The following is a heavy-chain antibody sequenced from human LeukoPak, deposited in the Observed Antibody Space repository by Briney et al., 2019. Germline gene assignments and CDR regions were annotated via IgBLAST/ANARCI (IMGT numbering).Heavy chain of an antibody. V-gene: IGHV1-2*02. CDR2: INPNSGGT. CDR1: GYTFTGYY. J-gene: IGHJ6*02. D-gene: IGHD2-15*01. Sequence: GASVKVSCKASGYTFTGYYMHWVRQAPGQGLEWMGWINPNSGGTNYAQKFQGRVTMTRDTPISTAYMELSRLRSDDTAVYYCARDYYCSGGSCYEDGMDVWGQGTTVTVSS. CDR3: ARDYYCSGGSCYEDGMDV.